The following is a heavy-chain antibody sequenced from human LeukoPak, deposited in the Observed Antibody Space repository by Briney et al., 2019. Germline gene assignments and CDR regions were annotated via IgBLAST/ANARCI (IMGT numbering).Heavy chain of an antibody. D-gene: IGHD3-22*01. Sequence: ASVKVSCKASGYSFDRYGISWVRQAPGQGLEWLGWIGAFNGNTNYAQNLQGRVTMTADTSTTTAYMELRSLSSDDTAVYYCARDFLSYDGSENHFEDTFDIWGQGTMVTISS. V-gene: IGHV1-18*01. CDR2: IGAFNGNT. J-gene: IGHJ3*02. CDR3: ARDFLSYDGSENHFEDTFDI. CDR1: GYSFDRYG.